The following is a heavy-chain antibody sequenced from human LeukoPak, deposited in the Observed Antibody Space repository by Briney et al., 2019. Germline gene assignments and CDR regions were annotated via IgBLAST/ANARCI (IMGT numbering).Heavy chain of an antibody. CDR2: ISWNSGSI. CDR1: GFTFDDYA. V-gene: IGHV3-9*01. D-gene: IGHD3-3*01. CDR3: AKDIGSGLDY. J-gene: IGHJ4*02. Sequence: GRSLRLSCAASGFTFDDYAMHWVRQAPGKGLEWVSGISWNSGSIGYADSVKGRFTISRDNAKNSLYLQMNSLRAEDTALYYCAKDIGSGLDYWGQGTLVTVSS.